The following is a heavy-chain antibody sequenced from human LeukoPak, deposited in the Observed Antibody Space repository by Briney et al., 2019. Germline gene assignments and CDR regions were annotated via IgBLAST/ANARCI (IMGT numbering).Heavy chain of an antibody. Sequence: SETLSLTCTVSGDSISSYYWSWIRQPPGKGLEWIAYINYRGSTNYNPSLKTRVTISVDTSKNQFSLNLSSVTAADTAMYYCARQVNNMVRGVMYFDYWGQGTLVTVSS. CDR2: INYRGST. CDR3: ARQVNNMVRGVMYFDY. V-gene: IGHV4-59*08. CDR1: GDSISSYY. J-gene: IGHJ4*02. D-gene: IGHD3-10*01.